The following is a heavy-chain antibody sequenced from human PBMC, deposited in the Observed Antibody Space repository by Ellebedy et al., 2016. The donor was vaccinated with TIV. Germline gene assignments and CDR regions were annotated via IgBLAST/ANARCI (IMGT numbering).Heavy chain of an antibody. CDR3: ARASRRGELLAEAAFDI. CDR1: GGSFSGYY. CDR2: INHSGST. V-gene: IGHV4-34*01. J-gene: IGHJ3*02. D-gene: IGHD1-26*01. Sequence: SETLSLTXAVYGGSFSGYYWSWIRQPPGKGLEWIGEINHSGSTNYNPSLKSRVTISVDTSKDQFSLKLSSVTAADTAVYYCARASRRGELLAEAAFDIWGQGTMVTVSS.